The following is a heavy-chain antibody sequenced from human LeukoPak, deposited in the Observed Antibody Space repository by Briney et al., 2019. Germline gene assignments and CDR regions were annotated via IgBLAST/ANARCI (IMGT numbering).Heavy chain of an antibody. Sequence: GGSLRLSCAASGFTFSSYAMSWVRQAPGKGLEWVSAISGSGGSTYYAGSVKGRFTISRDNSKTTLYLQMKGLRAEDTAVYYCAKAPDYYGSGSEEAWGQGTLVTVSS. CDR3: AKAPDYYGSGSEEA. J-gene: IGHJ5*02. CDR1: GFTFSSYA. CDR2: ISGSGGST. V-gene: IGHV3-23*01. D-gene: IGHD3-10*01.